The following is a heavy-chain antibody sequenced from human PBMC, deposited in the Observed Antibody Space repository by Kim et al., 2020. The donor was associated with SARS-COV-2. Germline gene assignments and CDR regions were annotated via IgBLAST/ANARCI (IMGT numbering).Heavy chain of an antibody. Sequence: LTSGLTLSVDTSKNQFSLKLSSVTAADTAVYYCARGTYYYDSSGYYFDYWGQGTLVTVSS. CDR3: ARGTYYYDSSGYYFDY. D-gene: IGHD3-22*01. J-gene: IGHJ4*02. V-gene: IGHV4-34*01.